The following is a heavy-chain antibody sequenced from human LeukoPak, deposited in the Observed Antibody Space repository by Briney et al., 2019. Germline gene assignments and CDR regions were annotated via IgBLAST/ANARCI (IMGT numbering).Heavy chain of an antibody. CDR3: ARGGSSGYYFDY. J-gene: IGHJ4*02. CDR2: INPNSGGT. D-gene: IGHD3-22*01. Sequence: GASVKVSCKASGYTFTGYHMYWVRQAPGQGLECMGWINPNSGGTNYAQKFQGRVTMTRDTSISTAYMELSRLRSDDTAVYYCARGGSSGYYFDYWGQGTLVTVSS. CDR1: GYTFTGYH. V-gene: IGHV1-2*02.